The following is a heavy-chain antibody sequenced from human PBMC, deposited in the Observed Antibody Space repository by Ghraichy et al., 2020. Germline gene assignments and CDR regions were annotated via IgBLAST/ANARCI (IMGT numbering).Heavy chain of an antibody. D-gene: IGHD6-6*01. CDR3: ARGMTSRFDY. CDR2: ISGTSSNV. CDR1: GFTFSSHA. Sequence: GESLNITCAASGFTFSSHAMNWVRQAPGKGLEWVSYISGTSSNVYYADSVKGRFTISRDNAKNSLFLRINSLRAEDTAVYYCARGMTSRFDYRGQGALVSVSS. V-gene: IGHV3-48*01. J-gene: IGHJ4*02.